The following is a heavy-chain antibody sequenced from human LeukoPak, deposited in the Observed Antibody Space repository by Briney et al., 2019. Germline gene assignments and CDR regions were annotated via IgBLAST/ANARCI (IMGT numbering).Heavy chain of an antibody. CDR3: AKIPWIVGRDEHDY. D-gene: IGHD1-26*01. CDR2: ISYDGSNK. CDR1: GFTFSSYG. V-gene: IGHV3-30*18. J-gene: IGHJ4*02. Sequence: AGGSLRLSCAASGFTFSSYGMHWVRQAPGKGLEWVAVISYDGSNKYYADSVKGRFTISRDNSKNTLYLQMNSLRAEDTAVYYCAKIPWIVGRDEHDYWGQGTLVTVSS.